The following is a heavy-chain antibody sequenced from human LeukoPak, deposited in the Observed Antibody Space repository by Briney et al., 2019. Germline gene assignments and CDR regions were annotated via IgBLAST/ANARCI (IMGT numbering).Heavy chain of an antibody. CDR3: AKVSQWGSSRWYEGV. CDR2: ISADGPT. V-gene: IGHV3-23*01. CDR1: VFTFSSSP. D-gene: IGHD6-13*01. J-gene: IGHJ4*02. Sequence: GGSLRLSCAASVFTFSSSPMSLVRQAPGKGLDWVSSISADGPTYYADSVKGRFTISRDNSKNTLYLQMNSLRGEDTAVYYCAKVSQWGSSRWYEGVWGQGTLVTVSS.